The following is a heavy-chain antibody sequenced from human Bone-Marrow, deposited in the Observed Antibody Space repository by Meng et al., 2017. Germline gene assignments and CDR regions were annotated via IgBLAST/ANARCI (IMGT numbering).Heavy chain of an antibody. V-gene: IGHV4/OR15-8*02. CDR1: GGSISSIDW. J-gene: IGHJ4*02. CDR2: IYHGGDT. D-gene: IGHD6-19*01. CDR3: ASWIYSCGWQ. Sequence: LQEAGPGLVEPLGTLSLTCVVSGGSISSIDWWSWVRQPPGKGLEWIGEIYHGGDTNYNPSLKSRVTIAIDKSKNQFSLKLSSVTAADTAVYYCASWIYSCGWQWGQGALVTVSS.